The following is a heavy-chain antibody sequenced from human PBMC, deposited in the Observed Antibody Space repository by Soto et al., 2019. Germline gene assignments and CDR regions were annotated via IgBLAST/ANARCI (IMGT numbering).Heavy chain of an antibody. CDR1: AYTFTSYG. Sequence: ASVKVSCKASAYTFTSYGISWVRQAPGQGLEWVGWISAYNGNSNYAQKYQGRVTMTADASTSTAYMELRSLRSDDTAVYYCARDPPNYYDSSGYYYLTIWGQGTLVTVSS. D-gene: IGHD3-22*01. V-gene: IGHV1-18*01. J-gene: IGHJ4*02. CDR3: ARDPPNYYDSSGYYYLTI. CDR2: ISAYNGNS.